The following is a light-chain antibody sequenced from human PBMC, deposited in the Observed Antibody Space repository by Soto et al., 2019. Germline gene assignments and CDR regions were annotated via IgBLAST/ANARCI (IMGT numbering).Light chain of an antibody. CDR2: DNN. V-gene: IGLV1-51*01. CDR1: SSNIGNNY. J-gene: IGLJ1*01. Sequence: QSVLTQPPSVSAAPGQKVTISCSGSSSNIGNNYVSWYQQVPGTAPKLLIYDNNERPSGIPDRFSGSKSGTSATLGITGLQTGDEADYYCATWDSSLRAHYVFGTGTKLTVL. CDR3: ATWDSSLRAHYV.